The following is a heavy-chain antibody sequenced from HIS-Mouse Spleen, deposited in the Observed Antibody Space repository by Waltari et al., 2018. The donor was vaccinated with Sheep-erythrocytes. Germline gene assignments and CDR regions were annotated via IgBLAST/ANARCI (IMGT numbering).Heavy chain of an antibody. V-gene: IGHV2-70*01. CDR2: IDWDDDK. D-gene: IGHD4-4*01. CDR1: GFSLSTSGMC. J-gene: IGHJ6*02. CDR3: ARTMTTVTTYYYYYGMDV. Sequence: QVTLRESGPALVKPTQTLTLTCTFSGFSLSTSGMCVSWIRQPPGKALEWLALIDWDDDKYYSTSLKTRLTSAKETSKNQVVLTMTNMDPVDTATYYCARTMTTVTTYYYYYGMDVWGQGTTVTVSS.